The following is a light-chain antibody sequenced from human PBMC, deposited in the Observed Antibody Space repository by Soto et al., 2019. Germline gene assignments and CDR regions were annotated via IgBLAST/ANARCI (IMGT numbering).Light chain of an antibody. V-gene: IGKV1-27*01. CDR1: QGISNY. CDR2: TAS. Sequence: DIQMTQSTSSLSASVGDRVTITCRASQGISNYLAWYQQKPGKVPKLLIYTASTLQSGVPSRFSGSGSGTDFTLAISSLQPEDVATYYCQKYDSDPWTFGQGTKVEIK. J-gene: IGKJ1*01. CDR3: QKYDSDPWT.